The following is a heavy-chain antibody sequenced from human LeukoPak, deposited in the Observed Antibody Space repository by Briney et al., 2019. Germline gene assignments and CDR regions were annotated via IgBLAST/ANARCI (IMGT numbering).Heavy chain of an antibody. CDR3: ARYVVGASDRYFDY. Sequence: GGSLRLAWAASGFTFSSYGMNWVRQAPGKGLEWVSYISSSGSPIYYADSVKGRFTISRDNAKHSLYLQMNSLRAEDTAVYYCARYVVGASDRYFDYWGQGTLVTVSS. D-gene: IGHD2-21*01. CDR2: ISSSGSPI. CDR1: GFTFSSYG. V-gene: IGHV3-48*03. J-gene: IGHJ4*02.